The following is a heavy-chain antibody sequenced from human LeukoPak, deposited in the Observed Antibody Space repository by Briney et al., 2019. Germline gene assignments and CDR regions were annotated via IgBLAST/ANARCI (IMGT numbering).Heavy chain of an antibody. V-gene: IGHV1-69*06. J-gene: IGHJ4*02. Sequence: SVKVSCKAPGATFSRYAIGWVRQAPGQGLDWMGGIIPFYGTANYAQKFQGRVTMTEDTSTDTAYMELSSLRSEDTAAYYCGTPRALGSFDYWGQGTLVTVSS. CDR2: IIPFYGTA. CDR1: GATFSRYA. CDR3: GTPRALGSFDY. D-gene: IGHD4-23*01.